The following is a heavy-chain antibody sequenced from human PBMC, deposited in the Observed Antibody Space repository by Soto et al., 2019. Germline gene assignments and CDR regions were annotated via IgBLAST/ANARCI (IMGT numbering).Heavy chain of an antibody. CDR2: TYYRSKWYN. J-gene: IGHJ6*02. D-gene: IGHD6-6*01. CDR3: ARDRRRIAARLVYYYSGMDV. Sequence: SQTLSLTCVISGDSVSSNSAAWNWIRQSPSRGLELLGRTYYRSKWYNDYAVSVKSRISINPDTSKNQFSLQLNSMTPEDTAVYYCARDRRRIAARLVYYYSGMDVWGQGTTVTVSS. V-gene: IGHV6-1*01. CDR1: GDSVSSNSAA.